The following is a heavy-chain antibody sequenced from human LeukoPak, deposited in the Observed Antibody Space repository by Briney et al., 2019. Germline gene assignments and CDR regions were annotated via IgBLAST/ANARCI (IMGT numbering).Heavy chain of an antibody. D-gene: IGHD2-15*01. Sequence: GGSLRLSCAASGFTFSNYEMNWVRQAPGKWLEWVSYISSSGTTIYYAERRFTISRDNAKNSLYLLMNSLRAEDTAIYYCARGYCSGGSCYGGDYWGQGTLVTVSS. CDR1: GFTFSNYE. CDR2: ISSSGTTI. V-gene: IGHV3-48*03. CDR3: ARGYCSGGSCYGGDY. J-gene: IGHJ4*02.